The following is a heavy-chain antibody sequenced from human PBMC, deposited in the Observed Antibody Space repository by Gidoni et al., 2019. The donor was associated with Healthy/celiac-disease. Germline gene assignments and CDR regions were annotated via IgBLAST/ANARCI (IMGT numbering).Heavy chain of an antibody. CDR2: IYYSGST. D-gene: IGHD3-10*01. CDR3: ARGTDGSGTLGDYYYYYMDV. Sequence: QVQLQESGPGLVKPSQTRSLTCTVSGGSIRRGVYYWSWIRQHPGKGREWIGYIYYSGSTYYNPSLKSRVTISVDTSKNQFSLKLSSVTAADTAVYYCARGTDGSGTLGDYYYYYMDVWGKGTTVTVSS. V-gene: IGHV4-31*03. CDR1: GGSIRRGVYY. J-gene: IGHJ6*03.